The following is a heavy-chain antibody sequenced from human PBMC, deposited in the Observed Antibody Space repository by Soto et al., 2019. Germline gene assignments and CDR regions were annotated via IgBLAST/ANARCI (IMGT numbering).Heavy chain of an antibody. CDR3: ARVAVAGHYWYFEL. Sequence: EVQLVESGGGLVQPGGSLRLSCAASGFTFSSYSMNWVRQAPGKGLEWVSDISSSSSIMYYADSVKGRFTISIDNAKNSLYLQMNSLRAEDTAVYYCARVAVAGHYWYFELWGRGTLVTVSS. V-gene: IGHV3-48*01. J-gene: IGHJ2*01. D-gene: IGHD6-19*01. CDR1: GFTFSSYS. CDR2: ISSSSSIM.